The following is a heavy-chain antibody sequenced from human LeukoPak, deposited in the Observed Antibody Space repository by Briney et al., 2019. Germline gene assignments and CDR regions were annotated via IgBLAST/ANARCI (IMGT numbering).Heavy chain of an antibody. CDR3: AREGLAVAGYYYYGMDV. CDR1: GFTVSSNY. D-gene: IGHD6-19*01. J-gene: IGHJ6*02. V-gene: IGHV3-53*01. Sequence: GGSLRLSCAASGFTVSSNYMSWVRQAPGKGLEWVSVIYSGGGTYYADSVKGRFTISRDNSKNTLYLQMNSLRAEDTAVYYCAREGLAVAGYYYYGMDVWGQGTTVTVSS. CDR2: IYSGGGT.